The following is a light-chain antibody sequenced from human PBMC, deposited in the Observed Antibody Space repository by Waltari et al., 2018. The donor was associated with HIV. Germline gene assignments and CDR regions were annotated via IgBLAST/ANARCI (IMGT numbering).Light chain of an antibody. CDR3: QVWDVRSDHRV. CDR2: DDD. Sequence: YVMTQSLSVSVGPGESAGIACGGDKVGSKTLHWYQQKPGQAPVLVIYDDDNRPSGIPVRFSGSNSGNTATLGISRVEAGDEADYSCQVWDVRSDHRVFGGGTKLTVV. J-gene: IGLJ3*02. V-gene: IGLV3-21*02. CDR1: KVGSKT.